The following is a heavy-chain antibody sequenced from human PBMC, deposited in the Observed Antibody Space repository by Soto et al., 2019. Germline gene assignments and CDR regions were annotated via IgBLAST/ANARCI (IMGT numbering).Heavy chain of an antibody. Sequence: EVQLVQSGAEVKKPGESLRISCKGSGYSFTSYWISWVRQMPGKGLEWMGRIDPSDSYTNYSPSFQGHVTISADKSISTAYLQWSSLKASDTAMYYCARHPRGVGGYYYYYGMDVWGQGTTVTVSS. D-gene: IGHD3-10*01. CDR1: GYSFTSYW. V-gene: IGHV5-10-1*03. J-gene: IGHJ6*02. CDR3: ARHPRGVGGYYYYYGMDV. CDR2: IDPSDSYT.